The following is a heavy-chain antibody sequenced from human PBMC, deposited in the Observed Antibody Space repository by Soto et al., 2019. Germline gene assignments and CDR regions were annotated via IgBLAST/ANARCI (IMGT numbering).Heavy chain of an antibody. V-gene: IGHV4-38-2*01. Sequence: SETLSLTCAVSGYSISSGYYWGWIRQTPGKGLEWIASIYHSGSTYYNPSLKSRVTISVDTSKNQFSLKLTSVTAADTAVYYCARGAATVTPGWFDPCGQGIMVTVS. CDR1: GYSISSGYY. CDR2: IYHSGST. J-gene: IGHJ5*02. D-gene: IGHD4-17*01. CDR3: ARGAATVTPGWFDP.